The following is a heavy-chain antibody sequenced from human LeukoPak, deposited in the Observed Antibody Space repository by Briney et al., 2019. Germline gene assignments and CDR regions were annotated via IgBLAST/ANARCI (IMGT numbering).Heavy chain of an antibody. CDR2: INPNSGGT. Sequence: ASVKVFCKASGYIFTNHYMHWVRQAPGEGLEWMGWINPNSGGTKYAQKFQGRVTMTRDTSINTAYMEVRRLTSDDTAVYYCARERGTLAVAGDAVDIWGQGTMVTVSS. D-gene: IGHD6-19*01. J-gene: IGHJ3*02. V-gene: IGHV1-2*02. CDR3: ARERGTLAVAGDAVDI. CDR1: GYIFTNHY.